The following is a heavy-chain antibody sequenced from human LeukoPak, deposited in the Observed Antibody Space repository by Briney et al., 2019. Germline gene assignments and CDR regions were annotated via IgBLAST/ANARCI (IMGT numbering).Heavy chain of an antibody. CDR1: GFTFSSYW. CDR2: IYSGGST. J-gene: IGHJ4*02. D-gene: IGHD3-9*01. V-gene: IGHV3-53*01. Sequence: GGSLRLSCAASGFTFSSYWMHWVRQAPGKGLEWVSVIYSGGSTYYADSVKGRFTISRDNSKNTLYLQMNSLRAEDTAVYYCARGILTGYSHTDYWGQGTLVTVSS. CDR3: ARGILTGYSHTDY.